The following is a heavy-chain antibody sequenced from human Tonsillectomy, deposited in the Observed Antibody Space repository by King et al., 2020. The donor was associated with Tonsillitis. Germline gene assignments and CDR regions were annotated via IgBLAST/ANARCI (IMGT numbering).Heavy chain of an antibody. CDR3: AKDRGQWLVSTAFDY. Sequence: VQLVESGGGLVQPGGSLRLSCTASGFTFSNYAMTWVRQAPGKGLEWVSSISGNGDTTNYADSVKGRFTISRDNSNNTLYLQMSSLRVEDPALYYCAKDRGQWLVSTAFDYWGQGTLVTVSS. CDR1: GFTFSNYA. V-gene: IGHV3-23*04. CDR2: ISGNGDTT. D-gene: IGHD6-19*01. J-gene: IGHJ4*02.